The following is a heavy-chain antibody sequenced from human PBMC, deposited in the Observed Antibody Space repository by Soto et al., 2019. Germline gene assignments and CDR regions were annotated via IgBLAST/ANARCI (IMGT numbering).Heavy chain of an antibody. V-gene: IGHV3-7*01. J-gene: IGHJ3*02. D-gene: IGHD5-12*01. CDR3: ARWGRKGLRLYDPSYAFDI. Sequence: GGSLRLSCAASGFTFSSYWMSWVRQAPGKGLEWVANIKQDGSEKDYVDSVKGRFTISRDNAKNSLYLQMNSLRAEDTAVYYCARWGRKGLRLYDPSYAFDIWGQGTMVTVSS. CDR2: IKQDGSEK. CDR1: GFTFSSYW.